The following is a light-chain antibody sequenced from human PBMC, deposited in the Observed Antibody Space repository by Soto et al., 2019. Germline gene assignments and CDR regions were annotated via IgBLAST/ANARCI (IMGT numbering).Light chain of an antibody. Sequence: DIVMTQSPDSLAVSLGERATINCKSSQSVLYRSNNKNYLAWYQQKPGQPPKLLIYWASTRESGVPDRFSGSGSGTDFTLTISSLQAEDVAFYYCQQYYSIPYTFGQGTKLEIK. CDR1: QSVLYRSNNKNY. J-gene: IGKJ2*01. CDR3: QQYYSIPYT. CDR2: WAS. V-gene: IGKV4-1*01.